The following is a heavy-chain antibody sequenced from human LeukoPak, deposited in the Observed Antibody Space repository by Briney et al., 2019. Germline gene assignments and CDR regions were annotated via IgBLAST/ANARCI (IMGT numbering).Heavy chain of an antibody. V-gene: IGHV3-20*04. J-gene: IGHJ4*02. CDR3: ARRSGIAVAGAFDY. CDR1: GFTFDDYG. Sequence: LAGGSLRLSRAASGFTFDDYGMSWVRQAPGKGLEWVSGINWNGGSTGYADSVKGRFTISRDNAKNSLYLQMNSLRAEDTAVYYCARRSGIAVAGAFDYWGQGTLVTVSS. D-gene: IGHD6-19*01. CDR2: INWNGGST.